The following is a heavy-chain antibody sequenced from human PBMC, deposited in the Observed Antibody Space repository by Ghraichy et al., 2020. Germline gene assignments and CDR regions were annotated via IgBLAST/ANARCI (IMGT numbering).Heavy chain of an antibody. CDR1: GVSISSGGYS. D-gene: IGHD3-3*01. CDR2: IYQTGST. CDR3: ARGNTIFGVIQPSRTNWFDP. V-gene: IGHV4-30-2*01. J-gene: IGHJ5*02. Sequence: SQTLSLTCSASGVSISSGGYSWSWIRQAEGKGLEWIGYIYQTGSTHYHPSLKSRVTMSIDRSKNHFSLQLTSVTAADTAVYYCARGNTIFGVIQPSRTNWFDPWGHGILVTVSS.